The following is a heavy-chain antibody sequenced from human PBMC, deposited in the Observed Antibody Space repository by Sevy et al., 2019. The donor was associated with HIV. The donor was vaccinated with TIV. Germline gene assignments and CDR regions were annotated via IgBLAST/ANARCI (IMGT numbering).Heavy chain of an antibody. Sequence: GESLKISCQGSGYSFTSHWIAWVRQMPGKGLEWMGIIFPDDPDTRYSPSFQGQVTFSADKSIFTAYLQWSSLRASDTAIYYCATSRSGYFDGSGYYIYWGQGTQVTVSS. V-gene: IGHV5-51*01. D-gene: IGHD3-22*01. J-gene: IGHJ4*01. CDR2: IFPDDPDT. CDR3: ATSRSGYFDGSGYYIY. CDR1: GYSFTSHW.